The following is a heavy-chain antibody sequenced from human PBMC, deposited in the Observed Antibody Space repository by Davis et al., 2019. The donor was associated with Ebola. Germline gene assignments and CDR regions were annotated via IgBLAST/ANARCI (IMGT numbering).Heavy chain of an antibody. Sequence: ASVKVSCKASGYTFTGYYMHWVRQAPGQGLEWMGWINPNSGGTNYAQKLQGRVTMTTDTSTSTAYVELRSLRTDDTAVYYCAVRGDLNSGYDDYWGQGTLVTVSS. D-gene: IGHD5-12*01. CDR1: GYTFTGYY. J-gene: IGHJ4*02. CDR3: AVRGDLNSGYDDY. V-gene: IGHV1-2*02. CDR2: INPNSGGT.